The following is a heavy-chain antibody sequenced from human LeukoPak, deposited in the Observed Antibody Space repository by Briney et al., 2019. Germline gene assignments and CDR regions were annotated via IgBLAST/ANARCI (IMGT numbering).Heavy chain of an antibody. J-gene: IGHJ6*02. CDR1: GGSISSSSYY. CDR2: IYYSGST. Sequence: SETLSLTCTVSGGSISSSSYYWGWIRQPPGKGLEWIGSIYYSGSTYYNPSLKSRATISVDTSKNQFSLKLSSVTAADTAVYYCARLLSYSSSWYDYYYYGMDVWGQGTTVTVSS. D-gene: IGHD6-13*01. V-gene: IGHV4-39*01. CDR3: ARLLSYSSSWYDYYYYGMDV.